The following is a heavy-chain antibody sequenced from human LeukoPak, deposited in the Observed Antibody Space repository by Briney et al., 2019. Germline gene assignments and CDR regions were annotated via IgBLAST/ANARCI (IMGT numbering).Heavy chain of an antibody. CDR3: AKDIVARYAKTFDY. CDR1: GFTFSSYA. CDR2: ISGSGGST. Sequence: GGSLRLSCAASGFTFSSYAMSWVRQAPGKGLEWVSVISGSGGSTYYADSVKGRFTISRDNSKNTLYLQMNSLRAEDTAVYYCAKDIVARYAKTFDYWGQGTLVTVSS. D-gene: IGHD6-6*01. J-gene: IGHJ4*02. V-gene: IGHV3-23*01.